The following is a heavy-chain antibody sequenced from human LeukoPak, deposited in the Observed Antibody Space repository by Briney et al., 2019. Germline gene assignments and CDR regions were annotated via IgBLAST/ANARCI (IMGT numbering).Heavy chain of an antibody. Sequence: ASVKVSCKASGYTFTSYDINWVRQATGQGHEWMGWMNPNSGNTGYAQKFQGRVTITRNTSISTAYMELSSLRSEDTAVYYCARVGPAATRRNWFDPWGQGTLVTVSS. CDR2: MNPNSGNT. V-gene: IGHV1-8*03. CDR1: GYTFTSYD. CDR3: ARVGPAATRRNWFDP. D-gene: IGHD2-2*01. J-gene: IGHJ5*02.